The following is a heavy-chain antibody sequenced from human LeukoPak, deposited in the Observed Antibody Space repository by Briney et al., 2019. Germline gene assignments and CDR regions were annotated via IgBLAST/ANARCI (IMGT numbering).Heavy chain of an antibody. CDR2: ISGSGGST. V-gene: IGHV3-23*01. Sequence: GGPLRLSCAASGFTFSSYAMSWVRQAPGKGLEWVSAISGSGGSTYYADSVKGRFTISRDNSKNTLYLQMNSLRAEDTAVYYCAKGGFFYGDYDFDYWGQGTLVTVSS. CDR1: GFTFSSYA. D-gene: IGHD4-17*01. J-gene: IGHJ4*02. CDR3: AKGGFFYGDYDFDY.